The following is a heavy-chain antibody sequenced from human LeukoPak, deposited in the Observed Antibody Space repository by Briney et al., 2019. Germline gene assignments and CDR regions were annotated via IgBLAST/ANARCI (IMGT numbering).Heavy chain of an antibody. J-gene: IGHJ6*02. D-gene: IGHD6-19*01. V-gene: IGHV4-59*01. Sequence: PSETLSLTCTVSGGSISSYYWRWIRQPPGKGLEWIGYIYYSGSTNYNPSLKSRVTISVDTSKNQFSLKLSSVTAADTAVYYCATSGPRGYYGMDVWGQGTTVTVSS. CDR1: GGSISSYY. CDR2: IYYSGST. CDR3: ATSGPRGYYGMDV.